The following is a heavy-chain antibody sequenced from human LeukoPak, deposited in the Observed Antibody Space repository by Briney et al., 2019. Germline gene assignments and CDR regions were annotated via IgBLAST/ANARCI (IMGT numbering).Heavy chain of an antibody. CDR3: ARDSSGWSKPFDY. V-gene: IGHV4-34*01. D-gene: IGHD6-19*01. Sequence: SETLSLTCAVYGGSFSGYYWSWIRQPPGKGLEWIGEINHSGSTNYNPPLKSRVTISVDTSKNQFSLKLSSVTAADTAVYYCARDSSGWSKPFDYWGQGTLVTVSS. CDR1: GGSFSGYY. J-gene: IGHJ4*02. CDR2: INHSGST.